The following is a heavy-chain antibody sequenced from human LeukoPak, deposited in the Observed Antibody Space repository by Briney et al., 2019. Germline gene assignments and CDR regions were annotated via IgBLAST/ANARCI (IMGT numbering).Heavy chain of an antibody. Sequence: PGGSLRLSCVASGITFSSYAMSWVRQAPGKGLEWVSAINGGADSTYYADSVKGRFTISRDNSKNTLFLQMNSLRVEDTAVYYCAKENVAAVLPDNWFDPWGQGTLVTVSS. CDR3: AKENVAAVLPDNWFDP. J-gene: IGHJ5*02. D-gene: IGHD2-2*01. CDR1: GITFSSYA. V-gene: IGHV3-23*01. CDR2: INGGADST.